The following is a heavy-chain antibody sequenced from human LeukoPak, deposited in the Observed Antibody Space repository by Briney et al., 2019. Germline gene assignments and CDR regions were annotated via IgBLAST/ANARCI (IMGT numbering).Heavy chain of an antibody. Sequence: GGSLRLSCAASGFTFSSYSMNWVRQAPGKGLGWVSYISSSSSTIYYADSVKGRFTISRDNAKNSLYLQMNSLRAEDTAVYYCARGRYSGSYLLDYWGQGTLVTVSS. J-gene: IGHJ4*02. CDR2: ISSSSSTI. CDR3: ARGRYSGSYLLDY. V-gene: IGHV3-48*01. D-gene: IGHD1-26*01. CDR1: GFTFSSYS.